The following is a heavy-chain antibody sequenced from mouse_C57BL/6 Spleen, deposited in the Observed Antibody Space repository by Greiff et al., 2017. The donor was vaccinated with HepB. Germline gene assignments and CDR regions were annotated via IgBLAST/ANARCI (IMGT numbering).Heavy chain of an antibody. CDR2: IHPNSGST. CDR1: GYTFTSYW. D-gene: IGHD4-1*01. CDR3: ARGVNWDDYFDY. J-gene: IGHJ2*01. Sequence: QVQLKQPGAELVKPGASVKLSCKASGYTFTSYWMHWVKQRPGQGLEWIGMIHPNSGSTNYNEKFKSKATLTVDKSSSTAYMQLNSLTSEDSAVYYCARGVNWDDYFDYWGQGTTLTVSS. V-gene: IGHV1-64*01.